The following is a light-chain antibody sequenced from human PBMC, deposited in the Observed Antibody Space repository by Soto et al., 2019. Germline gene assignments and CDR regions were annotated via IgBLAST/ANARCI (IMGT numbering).Light chain of an antibody. CDR1: QSVSSY. Sequence: EIVLTQSPATLSLSPGERATLSCRASQSVSSYLAWYQQKPGQAPRLLIYDASNRATGIPARFSGSGSGIDFTLAISSLEPEDVAVYYCQQRSNWPGTFGPGTKVDIK. J-gene: IGKJ3*01. CDR2: DAS. V-gene: IGKV3-11*01. CDR3: QQRSNWPGT.